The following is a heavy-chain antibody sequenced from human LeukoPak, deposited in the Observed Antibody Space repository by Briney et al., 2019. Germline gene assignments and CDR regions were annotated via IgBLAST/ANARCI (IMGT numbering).Heavy chain of an antibody. CDR3: ARGMFVVVPAAMDYYYYYMDV. J-gene: IGHJ6*03. CDR1: GGSISSYY. CDR2: IYYSGST. Sequence: SETLSLTCTVSGGSISSYYWSWIRQPSGKGLEWIGYIYYSGSTNYNPSLKSRVTISVDTSKNQFSLKLSSVTAADTAVYYCARGMFVVVPAAMDYYYYYMDVWGKGTTVTVSS. V-gene: IGHV4-59*01. D-gene: IGHD2-2*01.